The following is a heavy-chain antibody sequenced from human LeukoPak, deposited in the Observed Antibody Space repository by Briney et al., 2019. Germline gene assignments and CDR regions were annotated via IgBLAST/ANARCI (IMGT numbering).Heavy chain of an antibody. CDR2: IYYSGST. D-gene: IGHD5-18*01. Sequence: SETLSLTCTVSGGSISSSNYYWGWIRQPPAKGLDWIGNIYYSGSTYYNPSLKSRVTISVDTSKNQFSLKLSSVTAADTAVYYCARTNGYSYGAIDYWGQGTLVTVSS. V-gene: IGHV4-39*01. J-gene: IGHJ4*02. CDR1: GGSISSSNYY. CDR3: ARTNGYSYGAIDY.